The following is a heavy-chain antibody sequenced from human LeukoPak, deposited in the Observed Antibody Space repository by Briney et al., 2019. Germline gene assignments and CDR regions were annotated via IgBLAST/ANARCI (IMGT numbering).Heavy chain of an antibody. J-gene: IGHJ3*02. CDR1: GFTFSDYY. Sequence: GGSLRLSCTASGFTFSDYYMSWIRQTPGRGLEWLSFISGSGETIYYADSVKGRFTISRDNAKDSLYLQMNSLRAEDTAVYYCTRQPERSSGLYSGAFDIWGQGTMVTVSS. D-gene: IGHD6-19*01. CDR2: ISGSGETI. CDR3: TRQPERSSGLYSGAFDI. V-gene: IGHV3-11*04.